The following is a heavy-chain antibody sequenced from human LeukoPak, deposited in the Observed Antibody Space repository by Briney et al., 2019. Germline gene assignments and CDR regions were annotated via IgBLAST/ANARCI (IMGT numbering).Heavy chain of an antibody. J-gene: IGHJ3*02. V-gene: IGHV1-18*01. D-gene: IGHD3-9*01. CDR3: ARDWSYDILTGSDAFDI. CDR2: ISAYNGNT. CDR1: GYTFTSYG. Sequence: ASVKVSCKASGYTFTSYGNSWVRQAPGQGLEWMGWISAYNGNTNYAQKLQGRVTMTTDTSTSTAYMELRSLRSDDTAVYYCARDWSYDILTGSDAFDIWGQGTMVTVSS.